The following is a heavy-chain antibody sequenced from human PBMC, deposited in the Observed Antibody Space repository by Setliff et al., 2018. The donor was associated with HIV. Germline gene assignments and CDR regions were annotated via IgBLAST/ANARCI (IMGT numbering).Heavy chain of an antibody. CDR2: IYYSGST. Sequence: SETLSLTCSVSGGSVSSTSNYWGWIRQPPGKGLEWIGSIYYSGSTYYNPSLKSRVTISLDASKNQFSLKVTSVTAADTAVYYCGRLSETAMASFDSWGQGTLVTVSS. CDR3: GRLSETAMASFDS. CDR1: GGSVSSTSNY. J-gene: IGHJ4*02. D-gene: IGHD5-18*01. V-gene: IGHV4-39*07.